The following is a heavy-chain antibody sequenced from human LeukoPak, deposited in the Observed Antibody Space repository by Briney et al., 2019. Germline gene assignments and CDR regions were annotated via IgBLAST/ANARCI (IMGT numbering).Heavy chain of an antibody. Sequence: SETLSLTCNVSGGSISSYSWSWIRQPAGKGLEWIGRIFASGSTKYNPSLKSRVTMSVDTSKNQFSLKLSSVTAADTAVYYCARDLVVGAPTGGDAFDIWGQGTMVTVSS. J-gene: IGHJ3*02. CDR2: IFASGST. CDR1: GGSISSYS. D-gene: IGHD1-26*01. V-gene: IGHV4-4*07. CDR3: ARDLVVGAPTGGDAFDI.